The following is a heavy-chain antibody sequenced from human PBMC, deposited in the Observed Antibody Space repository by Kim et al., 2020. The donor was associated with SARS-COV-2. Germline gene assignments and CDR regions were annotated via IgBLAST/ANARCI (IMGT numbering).Heavy chain of an antibody. CDR3: AREGYYDSSGYYSYKGDYYYGMDV. CDR1: GFTFSSYS. CDR2: ISSSSSYI. Sequence: GGSLRLSCAASGFTFSSYSMNWVRQAPGKGLEWVSSISSSSSYIYYADSVKGRFTISRDNAKNSLYLQMNSLRAEDTAVYYCAREGYYDSSGYYSYKGDYYYGMDVWGQGTTVTVSS. J-gene: IGHJ6*02. D-gene: IGHD3-22*01. V-gene: IGHV3-21*01.